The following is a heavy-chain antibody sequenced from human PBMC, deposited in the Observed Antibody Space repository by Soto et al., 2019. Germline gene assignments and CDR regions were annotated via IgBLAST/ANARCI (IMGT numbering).Heavy chain of an antibody. J-gene: IGHJ4*02. CDR1: GFTFRSYA. Sequence: EVQVLESGGGLIQPGGSLRLSCAASGFTFRSYAMNWVRQAPGKGLEWVSGISGSDDNTYYADSVKGRFTMSRDKSKNTMYLQMNSLRAEDTAVYYCTCRYYYGSIRSDWGQGTLVTVSS. CDR2: ISGSDDNT. CDR3: TCRYYYGSIRSD. V-gene: IGHV3-23*01. D-gene: IGHD3-10*01.